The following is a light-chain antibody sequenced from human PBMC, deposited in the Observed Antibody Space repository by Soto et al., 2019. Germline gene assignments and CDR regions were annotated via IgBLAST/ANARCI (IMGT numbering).Light chain of an antibody. J-gene: IGLJ1*01. CDR1: TGAVTSDSY. CDR2: TIS. V-gene: IGLV7-43*01. Sequence: QAVVTQEPSLTVSPGGTVTLTCASSTGAVTSDSYPSWFQQKPGQAPRALIYTISNKHSCTPARFSGSLLGAKAALTLSEVQPEDGAGYFCLLYCDVARAFGPGTKVT. CDR3: LLYCDVARA.